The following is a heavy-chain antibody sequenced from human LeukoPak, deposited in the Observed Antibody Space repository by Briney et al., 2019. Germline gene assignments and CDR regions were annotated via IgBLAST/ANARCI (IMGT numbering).Heavy chain of an antibody. D-gene: IGHD2-2*01. V-gene: IGHV3-7*01. CDR1: VFTFRSYW. CDR2: IKQDGSEK. CDR3: AKDSGAGYVHEY. J-gene: IGHJ4*02. Sequence: GGCLRLSCAACVFTFRSYWMSWVRQAPGKGLEWVANIKQDGSEKYYVESVKGRFTISRDNSKNTLYLEMNSLRAEDTDVYYCAKDSGAGYVHEYWGQGTLVTVSS.